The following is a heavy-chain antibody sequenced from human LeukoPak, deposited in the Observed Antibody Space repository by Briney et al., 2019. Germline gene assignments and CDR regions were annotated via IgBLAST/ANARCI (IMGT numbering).Heavy chain of an antibody. CDR3: ATFSKTTAMAPYFDY. CDR1: GYTLTELS. D-gene: IGHD5-18*01. Sequence: GASVKVSCKVSGYTLTELSMHWVRQAPGKGLEWMGGFDPEDGETIYAQKFQGRVTMTEDTSTDTAYMELSSLRSEDTAVYYCATFSKTTAMAPYFDYWGQGTLVTVSS. V-gene: IGHV1-24*01. CDR2: FDPEDGET. J-gene: IGHJ4*02.